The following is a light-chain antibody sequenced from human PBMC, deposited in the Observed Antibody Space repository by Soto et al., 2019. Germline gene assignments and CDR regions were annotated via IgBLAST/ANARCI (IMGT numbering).Light chain of an antibody. CDR2: DVN. J-gene: IGLJ2*01. CDR3: TSWTTSTTMI. CDR1: SSDIGAYNS. Sequence: QSVLTPLASVPGSPGQSITISCTGTSSDIGAYNSVSWYQQHPGKAPKLMLYDVNIRPSGVSNRFSGSKSGNTASLTISGLQAEDEDDYYCTSWTTSTTMIFGGGTEVPV. V-gene: IGLV2-14*03.